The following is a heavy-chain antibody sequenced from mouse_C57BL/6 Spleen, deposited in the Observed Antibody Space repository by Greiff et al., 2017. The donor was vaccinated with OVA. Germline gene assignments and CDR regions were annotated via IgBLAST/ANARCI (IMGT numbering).Heavy chain of an antibody. J-gene: IGHJ2*01. D-gene: IGHD1-1*01. Sequence: EVKLMESGTVLARPGASVKMSCKTSGYTFTSYWMHWVKQRPGQGLEWIGAIYPGNSDTSYNQKFKGKAKLTAVTSASTAYMELSSLTNGDSAVYYCTRKLLLREGDYFDYWGQGTTLTVSS. CDR3: TRKLLLREGDYFDY. CDR2: IYPGNSDT. V-gene: IGHV1-5*01. CDR1: GYTFTSYW.